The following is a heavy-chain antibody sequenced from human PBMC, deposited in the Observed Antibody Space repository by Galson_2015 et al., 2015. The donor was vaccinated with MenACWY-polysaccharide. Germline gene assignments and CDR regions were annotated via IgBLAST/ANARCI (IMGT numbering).Heavy chain of an antibody. CDR2: ISSGSDTA. Sequence: SLRLSCAAPGFNFSIYDMTWVRQAPGKGLEWVSDISSGSDTAYYTDSVKSRFTISRDNSKDTVHLQMNSLRAEDTAVYYCVKGGWADYWSQG. J-gene: IGHJ4*02. D-gene: IGHD1-26*01. CDR1: GFNFSIYD. CDR3: VKGGWADY. V-gene: IGHV3-23*01.